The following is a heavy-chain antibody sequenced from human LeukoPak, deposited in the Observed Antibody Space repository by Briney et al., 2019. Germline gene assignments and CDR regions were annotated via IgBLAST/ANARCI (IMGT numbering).Heavy chain of an antibody. V-gene: IGHV3-7*01. D-gene: IGHD6-13*01. J-gene: IGHJ3*02. CDR1: GFTLSSYW. CDR3: ARPPIAAAGKGFDAFDI. Sequence: GGSLTLSCAASGFTLSSYWMSWVRQAPGKGLEWVANIKQDGSEKYYVVSVKGRFTISRDNTKNSLYLQMNSQRAEDTAVYYCARPPIAAAGKGFDAFDIWGQGTMVTVSS. CDR2: IKQDGSEK.